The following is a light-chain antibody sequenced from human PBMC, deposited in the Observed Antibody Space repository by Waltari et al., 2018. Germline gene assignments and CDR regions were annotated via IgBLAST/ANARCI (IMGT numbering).Light chain of an antibody. CDR1: SSNLGNNY. CDR2: ENT. V-gene: IGLV1-51*02. CDR3: GTWDSSLSGAV. J-gene: IGLJ7*01. Sequence: QSVLTQPPSVSAAPGHRVTISCSGGSSNLGNNYVAWYRPFPGTAPKLLIYENTERPSGIPGRFSGSKSGTSATLDITGLQAGDEADYYCGTWDSSLSGAVFGGGTHLTVL.